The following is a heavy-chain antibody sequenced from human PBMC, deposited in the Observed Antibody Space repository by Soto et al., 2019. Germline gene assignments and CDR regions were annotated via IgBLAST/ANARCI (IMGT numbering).Heavy chain of an antibody. J-gene: IGHJ4*02. Sequence: PGGSLRLSCAASGFTFSNYAISWVRQTPGKGLERVSVISGSGDFTYYADSVKGRFTISRDNPKNTIYLQMNSLRAEDTAVYYCAKGFYGSGSYYNERAFDSWGQGTLVTVSS. CDR3: AKGFYGSGSYYNERAFDS. CDR1: GFTFSNYA. D-gene: IGHD3-10*01. CDR2: ISGSGDFT. V-gene: IGHV3-23*01.